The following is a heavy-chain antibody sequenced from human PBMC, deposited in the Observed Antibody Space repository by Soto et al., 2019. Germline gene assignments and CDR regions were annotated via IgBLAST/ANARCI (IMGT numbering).Heavy chain of an antibody. CDR2: ISYDGSNK. Sequence: QVQLVESGGGVVQPGRSLRLSCAASGFTFSSYGMHWVRQAPGKGLEWVAVISYDGSNKYYADSVKGRFTISRDNSKNTLYLQMNSLRAEDTAVYYCATGDIVVVPAVIFYWGQGTLVTVSS. V-gene: IGHV3-30*03. D-gene: IGHD2-2*01. J-gene: IGHJ4*02. CDR3: ATGDIVVVPAVIFY. CDR1: GFTFSSYG.